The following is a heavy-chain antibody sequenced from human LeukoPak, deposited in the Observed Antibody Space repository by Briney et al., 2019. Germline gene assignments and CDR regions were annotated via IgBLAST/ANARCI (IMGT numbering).Heavy chain of an antibody. CDR2: INPNSGGT. V-gene: IGHV1-2*02. Sequence: ASVKVSCKASGYTFTSYYMHWVRQAPGQGLEWMGWINPNSGGTNYAQKFKGRVTMTRDTSISTAYMELSRLRSDDTAVYYCARDATQKDYYDSGDYYYVSWFDPWGQGTLVTVSS. CDR3: ARDATQKDYYDSGDYYYVSWFDP. CDR1: GYTFTSYY. J-gene: IGHJ5*02. D-gene: IGHD3-22*01.